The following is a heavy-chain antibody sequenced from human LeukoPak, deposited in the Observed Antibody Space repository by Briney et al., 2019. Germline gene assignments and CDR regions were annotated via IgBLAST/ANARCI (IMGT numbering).Heavy chain of an antibody. V-gene: IGHV4-34*01. CDR2: INHSGST. D-gene: IGHD3-10*01. CDR1: GGSFSGYY. J-gene: IGHJ4*02. CDR3: ARFSGSRGFGY. Sequence: SETLSLTCAVYGGSFSGYYWSWLRQPPGKGLEWIGEINHSGSTNYNPSLKSRVTISVDTSKNQFSLKLSSVTAADTAVYYCARFSGSRGFGYWGQGTLVTVSS.